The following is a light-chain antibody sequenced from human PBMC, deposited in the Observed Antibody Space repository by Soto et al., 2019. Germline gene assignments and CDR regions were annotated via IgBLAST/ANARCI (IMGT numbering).Light chain of an antibody. J-gene: IGKJ4*01. CDR2: KVS. V-gene: IGKV2-30*01. CDR3: MQCHYWPVT. CDR1: ESLVYSDGNTY. Sequence: DVVMTQSPLFLPVTLGQPASISCRSSESLVYSDGNTYLNWFHLRPGQSPRRLIYKVSNRDSGVXDXXSGSGLGSEFALKISRVEAEDVGLYYCMQCHYWPVTFGGGARVEIK.